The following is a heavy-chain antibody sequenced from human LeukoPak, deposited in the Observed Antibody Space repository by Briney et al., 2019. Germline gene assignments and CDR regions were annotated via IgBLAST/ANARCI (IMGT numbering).Heavy chain of an antibody. CDR1: GGSISSYY. Sequence: SESLSLTCTVSGGSISSYYWSWIRQPPGKGLEWIGYIYYSGSTNYNPSLKSRVTISVDTSKNQFSLKLSSVTAADTAVYYCARAGELLGGIYDYWGQGTLVTVSS. CDR2: IYYSGST. J-gene: IGHJ4*02. V-gene: IGHV4-59*01. CDR3: ARAGELLGGIYDY. D-gene: IGHD1-26*01.